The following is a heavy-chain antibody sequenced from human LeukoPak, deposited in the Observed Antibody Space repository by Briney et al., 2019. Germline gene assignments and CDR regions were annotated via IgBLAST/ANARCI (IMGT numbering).Heavy chain of an antibody. V-gene: IGHV4-34*01. CDR3: ARGLRRVIFDY. J-gene: IGHJ4*02. D-gene: IGHD3-16*02. CDR1: GGSFSSYY. Sequence: SETLSLTCAVYGGSFSSYYWSWIRQPPGKGLEWIGEINHSGSTNYNPSLKSRVTISVDTSKNQFSLKLSSVTAADTAVYYCARGLRRVIFDYWGQGTLVTVPA. CDR2: INHSGST.